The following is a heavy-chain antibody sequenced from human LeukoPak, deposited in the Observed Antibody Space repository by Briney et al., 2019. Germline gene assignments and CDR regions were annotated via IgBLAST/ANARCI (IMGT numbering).Heavy chain of an antibody. CDR1: GFTDSSNY. Sequence: GGSLRLSCVASGFTDSSNYMSWVRQAPGKGLEWVSVIYSGGGTYYADSVKGRFTISRDNSKNTLYLQMNSLSADDTAVYNCGRDAGGEAHNYPLDYWAKGTPVTVSS. J-gene: IGHJ4*02. D-gene: IGHD5-24*01. CDR3: GRDAGGEAHNYPLDY. CDR2: IYSGGGT. V-gene: IGHV3-53*01.